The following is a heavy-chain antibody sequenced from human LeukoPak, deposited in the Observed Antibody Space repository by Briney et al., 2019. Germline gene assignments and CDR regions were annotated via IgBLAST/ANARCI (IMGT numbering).Heavy chain of an antibody. D-gene: IGHD3-22*01. V-gene: IGHV1-2*02. J-gene: IGHJ5*02. CDR1: GYTFTGYY. CDR3: ARGSYDSSGYYYEDNWFDP. CDR2: INPNSGGT. Sequence: GASVKVSCKASGYTFTGYYMHWVRQAPGQGLEWMGWINPNSGGTNYAQKFQGRVTMTRDTSISTAYMELSRLRSDDTAVYYCARGSYDSSGYYYEDNWFDPWGQGTLVTVSS.